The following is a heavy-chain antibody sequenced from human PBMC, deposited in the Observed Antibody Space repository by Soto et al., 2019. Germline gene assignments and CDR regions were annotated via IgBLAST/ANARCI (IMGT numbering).Heavy chain of an antibody. CDR3: AKAQRGSGSHFDH. V-gene: IGHV3-30*18. D-gene: IGHD1-26*01. J-gene: IGHJ4*02. CDR2: ISYDGSDR. CDR1: GFTFNTYG. Sequence: PVGSLRLSCAASGFTFNTYGMHWVRQAPGKGLDWVAVISYDGSDRYYADSVKGRFTISRDNSKNTLYLQMNSLRADDTAIYYCAKAQRGSGSHFDHWGQGTLVTVSS.